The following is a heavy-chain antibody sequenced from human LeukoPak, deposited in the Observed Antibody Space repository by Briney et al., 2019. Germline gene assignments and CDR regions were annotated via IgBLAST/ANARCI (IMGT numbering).Heavy chain of an antibody. CDR1: GYSISSGYY. J-gene: IGHJ4*02. D-gene: IGHD3-3*01. CDR2: IYHSGST. V-gene: IGHV4-38-2*02. Sequence: SETLSLTCTVSGYSISSGYYWGWIRQPPGKGLEWIGSIYHSGSTYYNPSLKSRVTISVDRSKNQFSLKLSSVTAADTAVYYCARGGLITIFGVLDYWGQGTLVTVSS. CDR3: ARGGLITIFGVLDY.